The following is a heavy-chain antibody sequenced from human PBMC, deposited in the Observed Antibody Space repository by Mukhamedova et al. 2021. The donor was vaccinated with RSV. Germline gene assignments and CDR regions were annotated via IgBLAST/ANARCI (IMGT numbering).Heavy chain of an antibody. CDR3: ARFLGYSGSSWRAFDI. V-gene: IGHV3-23*01. D-gene: IGHD1-26*01. J-gene: IGHJ3*02. Sequence: EWVSAISGSGDSTNYADSVKGRFTISRDNSKNTVYLQMNSLRAEDTAVYYCARFLGYSGSSWRAFDIWGQGTMVTVSS. CDR2: ISGSGDST.